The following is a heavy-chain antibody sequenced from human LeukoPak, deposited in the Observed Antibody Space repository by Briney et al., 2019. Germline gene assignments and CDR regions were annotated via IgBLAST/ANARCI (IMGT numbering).Heavy chain of an antibody. V-gene: IGHV3-48*01. CDR3: ARGDCSGGSCYLSLTAIDY. Sequence: GGSLRLSCAASGFTFSSCSMNWVRQAPEKGLEWVSYISASSNTIYYADSVKGRFTISRDNAKNSLYLQMNSLRAEDTAVCYCARGDCSGGSCYLSLTAIDYWGQGTLVTVSS. D-gene: IGHD2-15*01. J-gene: IGHJ4*02. CDR1: GFTFSSCS. CDR2: ISASSNTI.